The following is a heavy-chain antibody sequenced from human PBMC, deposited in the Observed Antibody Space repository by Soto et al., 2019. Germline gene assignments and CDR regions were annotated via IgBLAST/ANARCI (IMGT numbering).Heavy chain of an antibody. CDR2: IYYSGST. Sequence: PSETLSLTCTVSGGSVSSGSYYWSWIRQPPGKGLEWIGYIYYSGSTNYNPSLKSRVTISVDTSKNQFSLKLSSVTAADTAVYYCARAPSICSGGSCYWFDPWGQGTLVTVYS. D-gene: IGHD2-15*01. CDR1: GGSVSSGSYY. CDR3: ARAPSICSGGSCYWFDP. J-gene: IGHJ5*02. V-gene: IGHV4-61*01.